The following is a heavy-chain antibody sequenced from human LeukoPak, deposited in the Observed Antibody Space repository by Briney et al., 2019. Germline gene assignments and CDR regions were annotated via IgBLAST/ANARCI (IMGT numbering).Heavy chain of an antibody. CDR3: AKSGIGADGAGFLCEY. Sequence: GGSLTLSCAASGFTFSDYAMSWVRQAPGKGLEWVSTASYYVGKQYHADSVRGRFTVSRDNSRNTVSLQMSSLRVEDTGIYYCAKSGIGADGAGFLCEYWGQGTLVTVSS. J-gene: IGHJ4*02. V-gene: IGHV3-23*01. CDR2: ASYYVGKQ. CDR1: GFTFSDYA. D-gene: IGHD1-1*01.